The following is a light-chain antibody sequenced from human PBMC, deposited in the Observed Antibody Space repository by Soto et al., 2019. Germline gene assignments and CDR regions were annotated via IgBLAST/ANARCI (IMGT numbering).Light chain of an antibody. CDR2: HAS. CDR1: QSLTSSY. CDR3: QQRSKGPPTWT. J-gene: IGKJ1*01. Sequence: EIVLTQSPGTLSLSPGERATLSCRASQSLTSSYLAWYQQKPGQAPRLLIYHASSRATGIPARFSGSGSGTDFTFTISSLEPEDFAVYYCQQRSKGPPTWTFGQGTKVDIK. V-gene: IGKV3D-20*02.